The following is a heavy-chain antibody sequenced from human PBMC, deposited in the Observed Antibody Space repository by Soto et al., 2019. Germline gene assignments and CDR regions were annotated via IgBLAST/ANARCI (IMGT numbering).Heavy chain of an antibody. J-gene: IGHJ4*02. D-gene: IGHD1-26*01. CDR3: ARVGGVGAPPRTDL. CDR2: VIPILGQT. Sequence: QLVQSGAEVKKPGSSVKISCKASGGTFSSYVISWLRQAPGQGLEWMGGVIPILGQTYYAPNLQGRVTITAEVSTRTAYMELNSLTSADTAVYFCARVGGVGAPPRTDLWGQGTLVTVSS. CDR1: GGTFSSYV. V-gene: IGHV1-69*01.